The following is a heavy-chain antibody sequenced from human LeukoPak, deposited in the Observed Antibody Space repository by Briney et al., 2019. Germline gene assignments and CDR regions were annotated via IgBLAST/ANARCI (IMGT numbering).Heavy chain of an antibody. Sequence: GASVKVSCKASGYTFTSYDIHWVRQATGQGLEWMGWMNPNSGNTGYAQKVQGSVPLPRHTSVSTAYMELSKLRSDPTALYYCARVRYCTNRVCHQAWHFDYWPQRTLVTVPS. CDR3: ARVRYCTNRVCHQAWHFDY. J-gene: IGHJ4*02. V-gene: IGHV1-8*01. CDR2: MNPNSGNT. CDR1: GYTFTSYD. D-gene: IGHD2-8*01.